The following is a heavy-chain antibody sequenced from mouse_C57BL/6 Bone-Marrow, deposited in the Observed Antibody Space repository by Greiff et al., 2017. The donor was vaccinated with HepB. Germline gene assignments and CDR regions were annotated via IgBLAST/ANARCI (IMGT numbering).Heavy chain of an antibody. Sequence: QVQLKESGPGILQSSQTLSLTCSFSGFSLSTSGMGVSWIRQPSGKGLEWLAHIYWDDDKRYNPSLKSRLTISKDTSRNQVFLKITSVDTADTATYYCARGYYGSSYHWYFDVWGTGTTVTVSS. J-gene: IGHJ1*03. CDR1: GFSLSTSGMG. CDR3: ARGYYGSSYHWYFDV. V-gene: IGHV8-12*01. CDR2: IYWDDDK. D-gene: IGHD1-1*01.